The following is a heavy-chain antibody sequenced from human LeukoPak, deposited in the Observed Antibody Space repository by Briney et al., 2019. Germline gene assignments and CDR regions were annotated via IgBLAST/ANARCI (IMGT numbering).Heavy chain of an antibody. Sequence: PSETLSLTCTVSGGSISSSSYYWGWIRQPPGKGLEWIGSIYYSGSTYYNPSLKSRVTISVDTSKNQFSLKLSSVTAADTAVYSCAKKGVWGWEQPGDYGGRGPLVTVPS. V-gene: IGHV4-39*01. CDR2: IYYSGST. CDR3: AKKGVWGWEQPGDY. J-gene: IGHJ4*02. CDR1: GGSISSSSYY. D-gene: IGHD1-26*01.